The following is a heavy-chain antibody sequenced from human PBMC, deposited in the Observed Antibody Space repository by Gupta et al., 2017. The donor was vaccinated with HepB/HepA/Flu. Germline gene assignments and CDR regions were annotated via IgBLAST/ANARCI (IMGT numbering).Heavy chain of an antibody. Sequence: EVQLLESGGGLVQPGGSLRLSCSASGFTFSSYAMRWVRQAPGKGLEWVSSISGSGGITYYADSVKGQFTISRDNSKTTLYLQMNSLRAEDTAVYDCAKDPDGYFSSRLNWFDPWGQGTRVTVSS. CDR3: AKDPDGYFSSRLNWFDP. CDR1: GFTFSSYA. D-gene: IGHD3-22*01. J-gene: IGHJ5*02. V-gene: IGHV3-23*01. CDR2: ISGSGGIT.